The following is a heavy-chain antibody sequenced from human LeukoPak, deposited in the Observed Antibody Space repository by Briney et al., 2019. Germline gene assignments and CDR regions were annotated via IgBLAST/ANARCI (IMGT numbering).Heavy chain of an antibody. V-gene: IGHV3-23*01. D-gene: IGHD3-22*01. CDR1: GFTFSTYA. CDR3: AKSNRITMRVDSYFDY. J-gene: IGHJ4*02. Sequence: GGSLRLSCAVSGFTFSTYAMSWVRQAPGKGLEWVSGISISGGSTYYADSVKGRFTISRDNSKNTLYLQMNTLRAEDTAVYYCAKSNRITMRVDSYFDYWGQGTLVTVSS. CDR2: ISISGGST.